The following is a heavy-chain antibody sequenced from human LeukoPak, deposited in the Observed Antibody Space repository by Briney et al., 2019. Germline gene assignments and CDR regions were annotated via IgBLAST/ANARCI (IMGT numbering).Heavy chain of an antibody. CDR2: IYPGDSDT. Sequence: GESLKISCKGSGYRFTSYWIGWVRQMPGKGREWRGIIYPGDSDTRYSPSFQGPVTLSADKSISTAYLQWSSLTASDPAMYYCARRGSLGIAAAGLNWFDPWGQGTLVTVSS. CDR3: ARRGSLGIAAAGLNWFDP. V-gene: IGHV5-51*01. D-gene: IGHD6-13*01. CDR1: GYRFTSYW. J-gene: IGHJ5*02.